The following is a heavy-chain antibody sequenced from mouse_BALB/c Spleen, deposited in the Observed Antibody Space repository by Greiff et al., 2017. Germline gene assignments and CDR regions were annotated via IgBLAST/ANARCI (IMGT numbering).Heavy chain of an antibody. V-gene: IGHV2-9*02. CDR1: GFSLTSYG. CDR3: ARALSTMITYFDY. CDR2: IWAGGST. D-gene: IGHD2-4*01. J-gene: IGHJ2*01. Sequence: VKLVESGPGLVAPSQSLSITCTVSGFSLTSYGVHWVRQPPGKGLEWLGVIWAGGSTNYNSALMSRLSISKDNSKSQVFLKMNSLQTDDTAMYYCARALSTMITYFDYWGQGTTLTVSS.